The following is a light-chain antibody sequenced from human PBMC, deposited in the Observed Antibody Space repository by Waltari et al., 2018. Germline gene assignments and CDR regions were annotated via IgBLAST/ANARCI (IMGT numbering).Light chain of an antibody. CDR1: QSVSRS. Sequence: EIALTQSPGTLSLLPGERATLPCRASQSVSRSLAWYQQKPGQAPRLLSYGSSSRATGVPDRFIGSGLGADFSLTINSLEPEDFAVYYCQHYVRLPATFGQGTKVDIK. V-gene: IGKV3-20*01. J-gene: IGKJ1*01. CDR2: GSS. CDR3: QHYVRLPAT.